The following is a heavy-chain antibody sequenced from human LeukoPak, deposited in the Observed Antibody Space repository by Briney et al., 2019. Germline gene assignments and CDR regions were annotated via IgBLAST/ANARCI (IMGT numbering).Heavy chain of an antibody. CDR1: GGSISSSSYY. CDR2: LYYSGST. CDR3: ATRSVDYGGNSGYFDH. V-gene: IGHV4-39*01. D-gene: IGHD4-23*01. Sequence: SETLSLTCTVSGGSISSSSYYWGWIRQPPGKELEWIGSLYYSGSTYYNPSLKSRVTISVDTSKNQFSLKLNSVTAVDTAVYFCATRSVDYGGNSGYFDHWGQGTLVTVSS. J-gene: IGHJ4*02.